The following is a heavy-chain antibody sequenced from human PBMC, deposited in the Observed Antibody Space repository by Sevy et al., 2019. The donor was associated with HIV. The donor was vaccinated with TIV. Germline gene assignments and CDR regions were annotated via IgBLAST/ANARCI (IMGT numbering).Heavy chain of an antibody. J-gene: IGHJ6*02. V-gene: IGHV1-8*01. CDR1: GYTFTTYD. Sequence: ASVKVSCAAFGYTFTTYDINWVRQAPGQGLEWMGWMSPNTGATGFAQKFQGRVTLTRNKSITTAYMELSSLTYEYTAIYYCARGGNGDFWSYEYYYYGMDVWGQGTTVTVSS. CDR3: ARGGNGDFWSYEYYYYGMDV. D-gene: IGHD3-3*01. CDR2: MSPNTGAT.